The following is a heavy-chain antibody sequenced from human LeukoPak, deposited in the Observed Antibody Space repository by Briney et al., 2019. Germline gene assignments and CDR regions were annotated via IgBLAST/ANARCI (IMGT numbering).Heavy chain of an antibody. J-gene: IGHJ4*02. D-gene: IGHD3-22*01. CDR1: GNIFTSYG. Sequence: ASVKVSCKASGNIFTSYGISWVRQAPGHGLEWMGCISAYNGNTNYAQKLQGRVTMTTDTSTSTAYMELRSLRSDDTAGYYCARDDYYDSSGLEDFDYWGQGTLVTVSS. CDR3: ARDDYYDSSGLEDFDY. CDR2: ISAYNGNT. V-gene: IGHV1-18*01.